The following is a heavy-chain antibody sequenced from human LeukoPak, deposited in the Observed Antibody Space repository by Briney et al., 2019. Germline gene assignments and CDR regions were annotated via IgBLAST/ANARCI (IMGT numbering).Heavy chain of an antibody. J-gene: IGHJ6*02. CDR1: GFTFSFYA. Sequence: GGSLRLSCAASGFTFSFYAMTWVRQPPGKGLEWVSVMYSGGSTYYADSVKGRVAISRDNSQNTVFLQMNSVRVEDTAVYYCARSYSNHLFGMDVWGQGTAVTVSS. V-gene: IGHV3-66*01. D-gene: IGHD4-11*01. CDR3: ARSYSNHLFGMDV. CDR2: MYSGGST.